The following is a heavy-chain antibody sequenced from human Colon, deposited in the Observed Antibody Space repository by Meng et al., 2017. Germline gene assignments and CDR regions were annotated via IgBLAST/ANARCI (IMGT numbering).Heavy chain of an antibody. CDR1: GASINSYY. CDR3: GRGLTGYHAHTDY. D-gene: IGHD3-9*01. Sequence: VPLHGSGPGPCTPSDSLSLTCKVSGASINSYYWSWIRQPPGKGLEWIGYIYPTGSTNYHPSLQSRVTISADSSKNQVSLNLNSVTAADTAVYYCGRGLTGYHAHTDYWGQGTLVTVSS. CDR2: IYPTGST. J-gene: IGHJ4*02. V-gene: IGHV4-59*12.